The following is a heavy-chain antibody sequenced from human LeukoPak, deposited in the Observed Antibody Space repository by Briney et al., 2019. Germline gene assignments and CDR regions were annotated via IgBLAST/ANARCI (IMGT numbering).Heavy chain of an antibody. J-gene: IGHJ3*02. V-gene: IGHV4-59*01. CDR1: GGSFSSYY. CDR2: IYYSGST. CDR3: ARKSYYCSSGYSHDAFDI. Sequence: SETLSLTCAVYGGSFSSYYWSWLRQPPGKGLEWIGYIYYSGSTNYNPSLKSRVTISVDTSKNQSSLKLSSVTAADTAVYYCARKSYYCSSGYSHDAFDIWGQGTRVTVSS. D-gene: IGHD3-22*01.